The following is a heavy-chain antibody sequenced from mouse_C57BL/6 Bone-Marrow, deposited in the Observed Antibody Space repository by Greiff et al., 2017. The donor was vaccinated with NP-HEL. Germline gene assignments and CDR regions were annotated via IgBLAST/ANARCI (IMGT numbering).Heavy chain of an antibody. V-gene: IGHV2-2*01. CDR1: GFSLTSYG. D-gene: IGHD1-1*01. J-gene: IGHJ4*01. CDR2: IWSGGST. Sequence: VKLMESGPGLVQPSQSLSITCTVSGFSLTSYGVHWVRQSPGKGLEWLGVIWSGGSTDYNAAFISRLSISKDNSKSQVFFKMNSLQADDTAIYYCARTVEGFYAMDYWGQGTSVTVSS. CDR3: ARTVEGFYAMDY.